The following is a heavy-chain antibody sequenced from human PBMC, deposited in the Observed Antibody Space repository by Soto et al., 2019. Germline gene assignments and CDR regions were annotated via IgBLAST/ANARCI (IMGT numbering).Heavy chain of an antibody. CDR3: ARLLSGKKDDEY. J-gene: IGHJ4*02. Sequence: PSEILSLTCAVYGGSFSGSFCSWIRQAPGKGLEWIGEINQSGRTNYNHNPSLKSRVTISIDTSKNQFSLNLNSVTAADTAIYYCARLLSGKKDDEYWGQGTQVTVSS. V-gene: IGHV4-34*01. D-gene: IGHD3-3*02. CDR2: INQSGRT. CDR1: GGSFSGSF.